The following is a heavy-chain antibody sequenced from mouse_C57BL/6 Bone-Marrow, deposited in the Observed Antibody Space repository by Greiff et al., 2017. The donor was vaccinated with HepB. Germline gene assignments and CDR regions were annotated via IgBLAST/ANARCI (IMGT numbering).Heavy chain of an antibody. D-gene: IGHD3-2*02. J-gene: IGHJ2*01. CDR2: IYPRSGNT. CDR3: ARQLRLRVDY. Sequence: VQLKESGAELARPGASVKLSCKASGYTFTSYGISWVKQRTGQGLEWIGEIYPRSGNTYYNEKFKGKATLTADKSSSTAYMELRSLTSEDSAVYFCARQLRLRVDYWGQGTTLTVSS. V-gene: IGHV1-81*01. CDR1: GYTFTSYG.